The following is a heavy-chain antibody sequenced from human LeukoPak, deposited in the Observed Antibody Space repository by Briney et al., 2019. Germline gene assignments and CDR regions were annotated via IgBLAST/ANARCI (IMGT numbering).Heavy chain of an antibody. CDR1: GFTFGSYG. CDR2: VTPNADRT. CDR3: AIMHGYYDGSGYWVQ. V-gene: IGHV3-23*01. D-gene: IGHD3-22*01. J-gene: IGHJ1*01. Sequence: GGSLRLSCAASGFTFGSYGMSWVRQAPGKGLEWVSFVTPNADRTSYADSVEGRFTISRDNPRNTLYMQMNSLRDEDTALYYCAIMHGYYDGSGYWVQWGQGTLVTVSS.